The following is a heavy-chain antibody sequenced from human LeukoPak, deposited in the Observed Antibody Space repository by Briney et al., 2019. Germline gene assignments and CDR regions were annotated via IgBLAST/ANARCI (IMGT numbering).Heavy chain of an antibody. CDR3: ARWAGYSGSWYGLFDY. Sequence: GVSLRLSCAASGFTVSSNYMSWVRQGPGKGLEWVSVIFSGGSTYYADSVKGRFTISRDNSKNTLYLQMNSLRVEDTAVYYCARWAGYSGSWYGLFDYWGQGTLVTVSS. D-gene: IGHD6-13*01. CDR1: GFTVSSNY. CDR2: IFSGGST. V-gene: IGHV3-66*01. J-gene: IGHJ4*02.